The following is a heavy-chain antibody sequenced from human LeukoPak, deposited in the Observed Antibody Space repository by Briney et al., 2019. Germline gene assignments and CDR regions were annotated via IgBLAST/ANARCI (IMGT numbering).Heavy chain of an antibody. CDR1: GFTFSSYA. V-gene: IGHV3-23*01. CDR3: AKDPPIFGAYYYCMDV. CDR2: ISGSGGST. Sequence: GGSLRLSCAASGFTFSSYAMSWVRQAPGKGLEWVSAISGSGGSTYYADSVKGRFTISRDNSKNTLYLQMNSLRAEDTAVYYCAKDPPIFGAYYYCMDVWGKGTTVTVSS. J-gene: IGHJ6*03. D-gene: IGHD3-3*01.